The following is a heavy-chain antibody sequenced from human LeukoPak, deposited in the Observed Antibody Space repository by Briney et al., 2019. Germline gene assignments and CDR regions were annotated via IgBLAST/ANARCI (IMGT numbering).Heavy chain of an antibody. V-gene: IGHV4-4*07. J-gene: IGHJ3*01. CDR2: IHATGTT. CDR3: ARIFDRDV. CDR1: GGSITHSY. D-gene: IGHD3-22*01. Sequence: SETLSLTCTVSGGSITHSYWSWIRHSAGTGMEWIGRIHATGTTNYNPSFKSGVSMSLDMPTSQFSLTLSAVTVADTATYYCARIFDRDVWGQGALVTVSP.